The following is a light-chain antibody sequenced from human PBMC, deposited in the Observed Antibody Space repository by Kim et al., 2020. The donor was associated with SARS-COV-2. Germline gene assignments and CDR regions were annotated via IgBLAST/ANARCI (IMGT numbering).Light chain of an antibody. Sequence: SPLSESGGDSVTITCRATQSIGSWLAWYQQKPGKAPKVLIYDASTLESGVPSRFSGSGSGTEFTLTISSLQPDDFATYYCQQYNGYFGQGTKLEI. CDR3: QQYNGY. CDR1: QSIGSW. J-gene: IGKJ2*01. V-gene: IGKV1-5*01. CDR2: DAS.